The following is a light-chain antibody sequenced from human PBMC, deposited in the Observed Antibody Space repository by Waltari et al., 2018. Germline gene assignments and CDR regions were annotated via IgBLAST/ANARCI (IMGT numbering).Light chain of an antibody. CDR1: QDINSA. CDR2: DAS. V-gene: IGKV1D-13*01. CDR3: QQFNNFPPSLT. J-gene: IGKJ4*01. Sequence: AIQLTQSPSSLSASVGDRVTIACRAIQDINSALAWFQQKPGKAPKVLIYDASSLESGVPSRFSGSGSGTDFTLTISSLQPEDFATYYCQQFNNFPPSLTFGGGTKVEIK.